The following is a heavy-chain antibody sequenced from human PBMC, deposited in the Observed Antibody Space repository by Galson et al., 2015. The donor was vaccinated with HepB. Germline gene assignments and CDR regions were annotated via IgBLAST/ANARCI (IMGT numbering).Heavy chain of an antibody. CDR3: AKWPDAVWFGELLDY. V-gene: IGHV3-23*01. Sequence: SLRLSCAASGFTFSSYAMSWVRQAPGKGLEWVSAISGSGGSTYYADSVKGRFTISRDNSKNTLYLQMNSLRAEDTAVYYCAKWPDAVWFGELLDYWGQGTLVTVSS. CDR2: ISGSGGST. D-gene: IGHD3-10*01. J-gene: IGHJ4*02. CDR1: GFTFSSYA.